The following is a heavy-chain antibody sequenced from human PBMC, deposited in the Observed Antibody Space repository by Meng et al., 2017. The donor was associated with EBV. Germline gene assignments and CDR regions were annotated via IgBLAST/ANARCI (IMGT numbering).Heavy chain of an antibody. D-gene: IGHD3-10*01. CDR1: GGPFRYYA. CDR3: ASESGRGYTPDY. J-gene: IGHJ4*02. CDR2: FLPRLGAP. Sequence: QGQLVQSAAGGKKPGSSVKVSCKTSGGPFRYYAISWVRQAPGQGLEWLGGFLPRLGAPNYAQKFHGRVKITADESTSTHYMDLSSLRSEDTAIYYCASESGRGYTPDYWGQGTLVTVSS. V-gene: IGHV1-69*01.